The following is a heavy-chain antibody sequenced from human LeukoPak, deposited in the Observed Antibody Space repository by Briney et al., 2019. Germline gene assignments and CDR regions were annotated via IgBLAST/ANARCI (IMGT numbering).Heavy chain of an antibody. V-gene: IGHV3-33*01. CDR2: IWYDGSNK. CDR1: GFTFSSYG. D-gene: IGHD1-1*01. J-gene: IGHJ4*02. CDR3: ARDNEHYFDY. Sequence: GGSLRLSCAASGFTFSSYGMHWVRQAPGKGLEWVAVIWYDGSNKYYADSVKSRFTISRDNSKNTLYLQMNRLRAEDTAVYYCARDNEHYFDYWGQGTLVTVSS.